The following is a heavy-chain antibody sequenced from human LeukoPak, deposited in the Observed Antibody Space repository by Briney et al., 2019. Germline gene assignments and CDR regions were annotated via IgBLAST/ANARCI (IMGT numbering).Heavy chain of an antibody. Sequence: GGSLRLSCAASGFAFSSYAMTWVRQPPGKGLEWVSAISEGGSSTYYADSVKGRFTISRDNSQNTLYLQMNSLRAEGTAVYYCAKTSGGNYWGQGTLVTVSS. CDR3: AKTSGGNY. V-gene: IGHV3-23*01. D-gene: IGHD4-23*01. CDR1: GFAFSSYA. CDR2: ISEGGSST. J-gene: IGHJ4*02.